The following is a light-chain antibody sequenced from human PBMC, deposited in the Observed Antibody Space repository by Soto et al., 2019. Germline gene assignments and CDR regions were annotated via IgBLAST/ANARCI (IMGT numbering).Light chain of an antibody. CDR3: SSYTSSSTYVV. V-gene: IGLV2-14*01. CDR1: RSDVGGYNY. J-gene: IGLJ2*01. CDR2: DVS. Sequence: QSALTQPASVSGSPGQSITISRTGTRSDVGGYNYVSWYQQHPGKAPKLMIYDVSNRPSGVSNRFSGSKSGNTASLTISGLQAEDEADYYCSSYTSSSTYVVFGGGTKLTVL.